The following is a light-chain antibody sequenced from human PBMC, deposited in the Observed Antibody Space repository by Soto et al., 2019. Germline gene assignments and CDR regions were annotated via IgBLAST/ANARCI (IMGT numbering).Light chain of an antibody. CDR2: EVS. CDR1: SSDVGGYNY. V-gene: IGLV2-14*01. J-gene: IGLJ3*02. CDR3: SSYTSSITWV. Sequence: QSALTQPASVSGSPGQSITISCTGTSSDVGGYNYVSWYQQHPGKAPKLMIYEVSNRPSGVSNRFPGSKSGNTASLTISGLQAEDEADYYCSSYTSSITWVFGGGTKVTVL.